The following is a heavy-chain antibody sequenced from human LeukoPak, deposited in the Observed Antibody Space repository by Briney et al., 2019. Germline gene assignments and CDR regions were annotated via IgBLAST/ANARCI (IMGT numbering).Heavy chain of an antibody. CDR1: GFTLSSYG. CDR3: AKDRDGYNHFDY. V-gene: IGHV3-30*02. Sequence: GGSLRLSCAASGFTLSSYGMHWVRQAPGKGLEWVAFIRYDGSNKYYADSVKGRFTISRDNSKNTLYLQMNSLRAEDTAVYYCAKDRDGYNHFDYWGQGTLVTVSS. J-gene: IGHJ4*02. CDR2: IRYDGSNK. D-gene: IGHD5-24*01.